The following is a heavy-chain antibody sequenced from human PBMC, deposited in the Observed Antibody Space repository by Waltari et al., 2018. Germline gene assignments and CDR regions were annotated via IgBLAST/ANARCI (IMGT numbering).Heavy chain of an antibody. Sequence: EELLVESGGSFVRRGGSLRLSCSASGFTFTPSNINWVRQAPGKGLEWVAHVDWDGTTTTHADSVKGRFTISRDNSKNSVYLQMTNLRHEDTASYYCARDGPYYYYGLDVWGQGTTVTVSS. CDR2: VDWDGTTT. CDR3: ARDGPYYYYGLDV. V-gene: IGHV3-20*04. J-gene: IGHJ6*02. CDR1: GFTFTPSN.